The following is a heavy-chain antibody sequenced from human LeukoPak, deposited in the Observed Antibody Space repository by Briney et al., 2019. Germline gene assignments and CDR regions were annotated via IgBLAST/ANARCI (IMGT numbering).Heavy chain of an antibody. CDR3: ATRKLGNDY. CDR1: IDSFTNYY. D-gene: IGHD7-27*01. V-gene: IGHV4-59*01. CDR2: VYYTET. Sequence: SETLSLTCAVYIDSFTNYYWSWIRQSPGKGLEWIGYVYYTETSYNPSLKSRVTISADTSKNQFSLKLYSVTAADTAVYYCATRKLGNDYWGQGTLVTVSS. J-gene: IGHJ4*02.